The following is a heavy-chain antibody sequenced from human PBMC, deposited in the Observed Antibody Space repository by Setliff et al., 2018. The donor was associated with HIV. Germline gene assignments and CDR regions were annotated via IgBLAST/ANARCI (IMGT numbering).Heavy chain of an antibody. V-gene: IGHV1-2*02. J-gene: IGHJ3*02. D-gene: IGHD5-12*01. CDR1: GYTFTAYG. CDR2: ITPRDGRT. Sequence: ASVKVSCKPSGYTFTAYGLSWVRQAPGQGLEWMGMITPRDGRTNYEQKFQGRVTMTRDTSISTAYMELSRLRSDDTAVYYCARAATILAFDIWGQGTMVTVSS. CDR3: ARAATILAFDI.